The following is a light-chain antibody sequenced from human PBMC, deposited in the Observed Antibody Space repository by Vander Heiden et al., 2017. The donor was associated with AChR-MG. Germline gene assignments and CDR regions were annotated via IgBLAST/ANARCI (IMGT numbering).Light chain of an antibody. Sequence: DVVMTQSPLSLPVTLGQPAAISCRSSQSLVHSDENTYLNWFQQRPGQSPRRLIYKVSNRDSGVPDRFSGSGSGTDFTLKISRVEAEDVGVYYCMQGTPPRTFGQGTKVEIK. CDR3: MQGTPPRT. CDR2: KVS. J-gene: IGKJ1*01. V-gene: IGKV2-30*02. CDR1: QSLVHSDENTY.